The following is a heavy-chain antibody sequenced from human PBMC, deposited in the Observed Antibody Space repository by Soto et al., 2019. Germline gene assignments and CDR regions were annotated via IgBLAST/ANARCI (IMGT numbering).Heavy chain of an antibody. CDR1: GFSLSTSGMC. Sequence: SGPTLVNPTQTLTLTCTFSGFSLSTSGMCVSWIRQPPGKALEWLALIDWDDDKYYSTSLKTRLTISKDTSKDQVVLTMTNMDPVDTATYYCARTRIQLRYHYGMGVWGQGTTVTVSS. CDR3: ARTRIQLRYHYGMGV. J-gene: IGHJ6*02. V-gene: IGHV2-70*01. D-gene: IGHD5-18*01. CDR2: IDWDDDK.